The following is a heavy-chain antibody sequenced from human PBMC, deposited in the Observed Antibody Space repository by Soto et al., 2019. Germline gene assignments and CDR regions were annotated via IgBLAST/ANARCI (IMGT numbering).Heavy chain of an antibody. J-gene: IGHJ4*02. V-gene: IGHV3-30*18. Sequence: QVQLVESGGGVVQPGRSLRLSCAASGFTFSNYGMHWVRQAPGKGLEWVAVISYHGSDKYYADSVKGRFTISRDNSKNTLYLRMDSLRAEDTAVYYCAKDQLTTTVTTGGYWGQGTLVTVSS. CDR2: ISYHGSDK. CDR1: GFTFSNYG. CDR3: AKDQLTTTVTTGGY. D-gene: IGHD4-17*01.